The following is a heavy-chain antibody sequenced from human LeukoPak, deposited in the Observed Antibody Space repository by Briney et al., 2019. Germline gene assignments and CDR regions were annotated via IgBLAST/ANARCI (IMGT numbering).Heavy chain of an antibody. D-gene: IGHD1-1*01. CDR3: ARDGMPFDW. CDR1: GFTFSSNW. Sequence: GGSLRLSCAAAGFTFSSNWMSWVRRAPGKGLQWVANIKQDGSEKYYVDSVKGRFTISRDNAKNSLSLQMNSLRVEDTAVYYRARDGMPFDWWGQGNLVTVSS. J-gene: IGHJ4*02. CDR2: IKQDGSEK. V-gene: IGHV3-7*04.